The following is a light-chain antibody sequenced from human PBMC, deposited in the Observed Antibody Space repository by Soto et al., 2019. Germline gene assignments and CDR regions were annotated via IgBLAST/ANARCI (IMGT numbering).Light chain of an antibody. J-gene: IGKJ5*01. Sequence: EIVMTKSPATLSVSPGERATLSCRASQSVSSNLAWYQQKPGQPPRLLIHGASTRATGIPARFRGSGSGTEFTLTISSLQSEDFAVYYCQQYDQWPPITFGQGTRLEIK. V-gene: IGKV3-15*01. CDR1: QSVSSN. CDR3: QQYDQWPPIT. CDR2: GAS.